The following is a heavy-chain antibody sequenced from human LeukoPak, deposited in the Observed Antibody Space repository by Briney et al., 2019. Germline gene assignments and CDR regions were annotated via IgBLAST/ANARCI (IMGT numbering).Heavy chain of an antibody. CDR3: ATPVVDGYINDY. J-gene: IGHJ4*02. D-gene: IGHD5-24*01. CDR2: ISGSGGST. Sequence: RTGGSLRLSCAASGFTFNIYNMNWVRQAPGKGLEWVSAISGSGGSTYYADSVKGRFTISRDNSKNTLYLQMNSLRAEDTAVYYCATPVVDGYINDYWGQGTLVTVSS. V-gene: IGHV3-23*01. CDR1: GFTFNIYN.